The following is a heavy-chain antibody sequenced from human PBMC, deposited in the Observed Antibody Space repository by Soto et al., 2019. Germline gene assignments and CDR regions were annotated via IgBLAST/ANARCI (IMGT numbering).Heavy chain of an antibody. CDR1: GGSISSGGYS. CDR2: IYHSGST. D-gene: IGHD6-13*01. J-gene: IGHJ5*02. CDR3: AGRYSSSWSNWFGP. V-gene: IGHV4-30-2*01. Sequence: SETLSLTCAVSGGSISSGGYSWSWIRQPPGKGLEWIGYIYHSGSTYYNPSLKSRVTISVDRSKNQFSLKLSSVTAADTAVYYCAGRYSSSWSNWFGPWGQGTQVTVSS.